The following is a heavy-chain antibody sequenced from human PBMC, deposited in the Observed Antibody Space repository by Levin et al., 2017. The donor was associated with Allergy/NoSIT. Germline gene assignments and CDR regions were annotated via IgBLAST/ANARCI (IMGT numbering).Heavy chain of an antibody. V-gene: IGHV3-23*01. CDR1: GFTFSSYA. D-gene: IGHD3-10*01. CDR2: ISGSGGST. Sequence: LSLTCAASGFTFSSYAMSWVRQAPGKGLEWVSAISGSGGSTYYADSVKGRFTISRDNSKNTLYLQMNSLRAEDTAVYYCAKGTMVRGVIISYYFDYWGQGTLVTVSS. CDR3: AKGTMVRGVIISYYFDY. J-gene: IGHJ4*02.